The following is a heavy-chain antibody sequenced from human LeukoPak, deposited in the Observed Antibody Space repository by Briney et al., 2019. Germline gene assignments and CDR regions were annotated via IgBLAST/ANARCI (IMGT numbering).Heavy chain of an antibody. D-gene: IGHD6-13*01. CDR2: IYPGDSDT. J-gene: IGHJ5*02. V-gene: IGHV5-51*01. CDR1: GYRFASYW. Sequence: GESLKISCKGPGYRFASYWIGWVRQMPGKGLEWMGIIYPGDSDTRYSPSFQGQVTISADKSISTAYLQWSSLKASDSAMYYCARRGRYSSSWYSENWFDTWGQGTLVTVSS. CDR3: ARRGRYSSSWYSENWFDT.